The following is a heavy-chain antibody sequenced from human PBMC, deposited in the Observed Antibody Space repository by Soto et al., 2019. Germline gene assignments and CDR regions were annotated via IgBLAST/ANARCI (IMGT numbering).Heavy chain of an antibody. D-gene: IGHD1-20*01. CDR2: IIPIFGTA. CDR3: ARDANVGVITGTYLRHYWYFDR. J-gene: IGHJ2*01. Sequence: QVQLVQSGAEVKKPGSSVKVSCKASGGTFSSYAISWVRQAPGQGLEWMGGIIPIFGTANYAQKFQGRVTITADESTSTAYMELSSLRSEDTAVYYCARDANVGVITGTYLRHYWYFDRWGRGTLVTVSS. V-gene: IGHV1-69*12. CDR1: GGTFSSYA.